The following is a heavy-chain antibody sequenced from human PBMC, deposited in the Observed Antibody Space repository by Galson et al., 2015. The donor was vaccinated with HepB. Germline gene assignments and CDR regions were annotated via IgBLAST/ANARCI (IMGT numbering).Heavy chain of an antibody. Sequence: SLRLSCAASGFTFSSYAMSWVRQAPGKGLEWVSAISGSGGSTYYADSVKGRFTISRDNSKNTLYLQMNSLRAEDTAVYYCARGDPYCGGDCYPISDYYYYYMDVWGKGTTVTVSS. J-gene: IGHJ6*03. CDR2: ISGSGGST. D-gene: IGHD2-21*01. CDR3: ARGDPYCGGDCYPISDYYYYYMDV. V-gene: IGHV3-23*01. CDR1: GFTFSSYA.